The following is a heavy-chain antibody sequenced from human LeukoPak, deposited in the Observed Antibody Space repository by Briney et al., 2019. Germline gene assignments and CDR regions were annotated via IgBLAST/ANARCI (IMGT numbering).Heavy chain of an antibody. CDR2: IYSGGST. V-gene: IGHV3-53*01. J-gene: IGHJ3*02. CDR3: ARLSYYYDSSGYYPPDAFDI. Sequence: QPVGSLILSCAASGFTVSSNYMSWVRQAPGKGLEWVSVIYSGGSTYYADSVKGRFTISRDNSKNTLYLQMNSLRAEDTAVYYCARLSYYYDSSGYYPPDAFDIWGQGTMVTVSS. CDR1: GFTVSSNY. D-gene: IGHD3-22*01.